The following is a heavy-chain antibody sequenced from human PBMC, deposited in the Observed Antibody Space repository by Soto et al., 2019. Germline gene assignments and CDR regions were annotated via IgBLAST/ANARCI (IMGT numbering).Heavy chain of an antibody. CDR2: IGNSGDGT. D-gene: IGHD2-21*01. CDR3: VKDVWDY. Sequence: VGSLRLSCAASGFTFSGYTMNWVRQAPGKGLEWVAVIGNSGDGTHYADSVKGRFTISRDNSKNTLYLQMESLRAEDTAVYYCVKDVWDYWGQGVLVTVSS. CDR1: GFTFSGYT. J-gene: IGHJ4*02. V-gene: IGHV3-23*01.